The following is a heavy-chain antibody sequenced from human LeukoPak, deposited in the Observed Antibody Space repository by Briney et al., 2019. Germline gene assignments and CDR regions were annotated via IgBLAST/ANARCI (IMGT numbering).Heavy chain of an antibody. CDR3: ARVGRSYGDYPFDY. CDR1: GGSISSSHW. D-gene: IGHD4-17*01. CDR2: IYHTGST. J-gene: IGHJ4*02. Sequence: SETLSLTCAVSGGSISSSHWWSWVRQPPGKGLEWIGEIYHTGSTNYNPSLKSRVAISVDNSKNQFSLKVTSVTAADTAVYYCARVGRSYGDYPFDYWGQGTLVTVSS. V-gene: IGHV4-4*02.